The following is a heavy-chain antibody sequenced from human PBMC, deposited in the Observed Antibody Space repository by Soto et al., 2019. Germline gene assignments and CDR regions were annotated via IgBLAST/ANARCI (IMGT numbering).Heavy chain of an antibody. Sequence: GGSLRLSCAASGFTFSSYGMHWVRQAPGKGLEWVAVIWYDGSNKYYADSVKGRFTISRDNSKNTLYLQMNSLRAEDTAVYYCAKSPRQYYGFLEWFMDVWGKGTTVTVSS. CDR1: GFTFSSYG. CDR2: IWYDGSNK. D-gene: IGHD3-3*01. V-gene: IGHV3-33*06. J-gene: IGHJ6*03. CDR3: AKSPRQYYGFLEWFMDV.